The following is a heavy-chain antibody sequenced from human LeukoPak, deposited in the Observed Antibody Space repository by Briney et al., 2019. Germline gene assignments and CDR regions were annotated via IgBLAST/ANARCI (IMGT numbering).Heavy chain of an antibody. CDR3: ARSGAPTPDY. CDR2: IDSDGSST. Sequence: PGGSLRLSCAASGFTFSSYWMHWVRQAPGKGLEWVSRIDSDGSSTIYADSVKGRFTISRDDAKNTLNLQMNSLRAEDTALYYCARSGAPTPDYWGQGTLVIVSS. CDR1: GFTFSSYW. J-gene: IGHJ4*02. V-gene: IGHV3-74*01. D-gene: IGHD2-15*01.